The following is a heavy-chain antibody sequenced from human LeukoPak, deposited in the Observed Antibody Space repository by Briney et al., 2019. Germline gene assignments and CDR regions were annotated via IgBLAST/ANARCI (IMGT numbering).Heavy chain of an antibody. D-gene: IGHD6-13*01. CDR1: GYTFTGYY. Sequence: EASVKVSCKASGYTFTGYYMHWVRQAPGQGLEWMGWINPNSGGTNYAQKFQGRVTMTRDTSISTAYVELSRLRSDDTAVYYCARDAVAAAGGYYYYMDVWGKGTTVTVSS. CDR3: ARDAVAAAGGYYYYMDV. J-gene: IGHJ6*03. V-gene: IGHV1-2*02. CDR2: INPNSGGT.